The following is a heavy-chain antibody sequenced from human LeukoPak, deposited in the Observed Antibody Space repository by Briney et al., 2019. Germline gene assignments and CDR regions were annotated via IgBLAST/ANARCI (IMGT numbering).Heavy chain of an antibody. J-gene: IGHJ4*02. CDR1: GYSFTSYW. D-gene: IGHD3-10*01. Sequence: GESLQISCKGSGYSFTSYWIGWVRQMPGKGLEWMGIIYPGDSDTRYSPSFQGQVTISADKSISTAYLQWSSLKASDTAMYYCARQNYYGSGSYYSDGGFDYWGQGTLVTVSS. CDR3: ARQNYYGSGSYYSDGGFDY. V-gene: IGHV5-51*01. CDR2: IYPGDSDT.